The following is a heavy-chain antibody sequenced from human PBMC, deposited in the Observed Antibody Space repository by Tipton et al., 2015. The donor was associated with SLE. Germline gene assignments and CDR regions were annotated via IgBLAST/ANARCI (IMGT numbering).Heavy chain of an antibody. CDR1: GASVSSSFHQ. CDR3: ARDHYGSLDY. J-gene: IGHJ4*02. V-gene: IGHV4-61*02. D-gene: IGHD3-16*01. CDR2: SSGSA. Sequence: LRLSCTVSGASVSSSFHQWSWIRQPAGEGLEWIGHSSGSAPYNPSPKSRVTISVDTSKNQFSLKMTSVTAADTAVYYCARDHYGSLDYWGQGMLVTVSS.